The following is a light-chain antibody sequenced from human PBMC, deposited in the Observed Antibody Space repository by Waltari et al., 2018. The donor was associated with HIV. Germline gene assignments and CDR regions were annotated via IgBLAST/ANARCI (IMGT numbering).Light chain of an antibody. J-gene: IGKJ4*01. CDR1: QTVFYSSNNKNY. CDR3: QQTYTIPPT. Sequence: DIVMTQSPDSLAVSLGERATIKCKSSQTVFYSSNNKNYLSRYQQKAGQPPKLIIYWASSRQSGVPDRFSGSGSGTDFTLTISSLQAEDVAVYFCQQTYTIPPTFGGGTKVEIK. CDR2: WAS. V-gene: IGKV4-1*01.